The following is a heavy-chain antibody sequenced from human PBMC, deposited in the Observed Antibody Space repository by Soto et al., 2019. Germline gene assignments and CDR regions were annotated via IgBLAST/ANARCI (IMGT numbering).Heavy chain of an antibody. CDR2: IFNSGSA. J-gene: IGHJ4*02. V-gene: IGHV4-31*03. CDR3: ARGYSGYDYNFDY. CDR1: GAVTSSGSYY. D-gene: IGHD6-13*01. Sequence: ASETLSLTCSVSGAVTSSGSYYWSWIRQSPGKGLECLGYIFNSGSAYYNPSLKSRVSISIDTSKDEFSLTVNSVTAADTAVYFCARGYSGYDYNFDYWGQGISVTVSS.